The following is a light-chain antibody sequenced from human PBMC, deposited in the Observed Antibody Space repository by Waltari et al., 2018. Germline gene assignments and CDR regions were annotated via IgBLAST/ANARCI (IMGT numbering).Light chain of an antibody. V-gene: IGKV1-39*01. Sequence: DIQMTQSPSSLSASVGDTVTIACRASQSVSVFLNWYHQKPGRAPALLIHSASSLHSGVPSRFSGSGSGTDFILTISGLQPEDFGTYYCQQSYSTPLFTFGQGTRLDIK. J-gene: IGKJ5*01. CDR1: QSVSVF. CDR3: QQSYSTPLFT. CDR2: SAS.